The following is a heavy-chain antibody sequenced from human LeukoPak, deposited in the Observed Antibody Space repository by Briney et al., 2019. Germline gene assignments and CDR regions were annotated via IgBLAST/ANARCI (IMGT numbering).Heavy chain of an antibody. Sequence: SVKVSCKASGGTFSSYAISWVRQAPGQGLEWMGRIIPILGIANYAQKFQGRVTITADKSTSTAYMELSSLRSEDTAVYYCAITTVVTQPIDYWGQGTLVTVSS. CDR2: IIPILGIA. J-gene: IGHJ4*02. CDR3: AITTVVTQPIDY. CDR1: GGTFSSYA. V-gene: IGHV1-69*04. D-gene: IGHD4-23*01.